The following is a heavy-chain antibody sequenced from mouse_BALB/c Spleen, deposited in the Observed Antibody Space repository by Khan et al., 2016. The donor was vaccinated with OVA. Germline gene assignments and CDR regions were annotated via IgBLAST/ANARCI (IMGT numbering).Heavy chain of an antibody. CDR2: ISSGGHYT. J-gene: IGHJ4*01. D-gene: IGHD1-2*01. V-gene: IGHV5-6*01. Sequence: EVELVESGGDLVKPGGSLKLSCAASGFTFSSYGMSWVRQTPDKRLEWVAIISSGGHYTYFPDSVRGRFTISRDNAKNTLYLQMSSLKSEDTTMYYCERNNTTAKGDYYAMDYWGQGTSVTVSS. CDR3: ERNNTTAKGDYYAMDY. CDR1: GFTFSSYG.